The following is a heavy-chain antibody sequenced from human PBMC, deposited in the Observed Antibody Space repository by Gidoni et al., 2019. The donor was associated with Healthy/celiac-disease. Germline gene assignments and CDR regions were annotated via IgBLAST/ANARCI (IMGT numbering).Heavy chain of an antibody. J-gene: IGHJ3*02. D-gene: IGHD2-15*01. CDR3: ASGYCSGGSCYNPREDAFDI. CDR1: GFPFSSYS. CDR2: ISSSSSTI. Sequence: EVQLVESGGGLVQPGGSLRLSCAASGFPFSSYSMNWVRQAPGKGLEWVSYISSSSSTIYYADSVKGRFTISRDNAKNSLYLQMNSLRDEDTAVYYCASGYCSGGSCYNPREDAFDIWGQGTMVTVSS. V-gene: IGHV3-48*02.